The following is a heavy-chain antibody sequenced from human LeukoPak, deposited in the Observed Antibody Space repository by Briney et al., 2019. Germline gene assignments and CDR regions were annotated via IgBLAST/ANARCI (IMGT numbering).Heavy chain of an antibody. CDR2: ISYDGSNK. CDR1: GFTFSSYA. CDR3: ARADRFVAIDC. D-gene: IGHD3-3*01. V-gene: IGHV3-30-3*01. Sequence: GGSLRLSCAASGFTFSSYAMHWVRQAPGKGLEWVAVISYDGSNKYYADSVKGRFTISRDNSKNTLYLQMNSLRAEDTAVYYCARADRFVAIDCWGQGTLVTVSS. J-gene: IGHJ4*02.